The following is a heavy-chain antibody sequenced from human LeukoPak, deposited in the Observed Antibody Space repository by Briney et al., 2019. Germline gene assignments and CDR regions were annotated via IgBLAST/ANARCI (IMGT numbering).Heavy chain of an antibody. J-gene: IGHJ4*02. Sequence: PGGSLRLSCAASGFTFSSYGMHWVRQAPGKGLEWVAFIRYDGSNKYYADSVKGRFTISRDNSKNTLYLQMNSLRAEDTAVYYCAKRDTAMVTGSLFDYWVQGTLVTVSS. CDR3: AKRDTAMVTGSLFDY. CDR2: IRYDGSNK. V-gene: IGHV3-30*02. CDR1: GFTFSSYG. D-gene: IGHD5-18*01.